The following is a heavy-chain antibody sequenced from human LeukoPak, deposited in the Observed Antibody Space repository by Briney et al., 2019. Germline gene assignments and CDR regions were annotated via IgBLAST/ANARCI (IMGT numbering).Heavy chain of an antibody. Sequence: GGSLRLSCAASGFTFSSYGMHWVRQAPGKGLEWVAFIRYDGSNKYYADSVKGRFTISRDNAKNSLHLQMNSLRAEDTAVYYCARALRTSRAFDIWGQGTMVTVSS. CDR3: ARALRTSRAFDI. J-gene: IGHJ3*02. D-gene: IGHD1-14*01. V-gene: IGHV3-30*02. CDR1: GFTFSSYG. CDR2: IRYDGSNK.